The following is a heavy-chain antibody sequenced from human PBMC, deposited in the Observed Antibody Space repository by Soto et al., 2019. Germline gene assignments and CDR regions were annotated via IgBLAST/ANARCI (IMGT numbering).Heavy chain of an antibody. V-gene: IGHV3-73*01. CDR3: TRPYYYGSDNDAFDI. CDR1: GFTFSGSA. J-gene: IGHJ3*02. Sequence: GGSLRLSCAASGFTFSGSAMHWVRQASGKGLEWVGRIRSKANSYATAYAASVKGRFTISRDDSKNTAYLQMNSLKTEDTAVYYCTRPYYYGSDNDAFDIWGQGTMVTVSS. D-gene: IGHD3-10*01. CDR2: IRSKANSYAT.